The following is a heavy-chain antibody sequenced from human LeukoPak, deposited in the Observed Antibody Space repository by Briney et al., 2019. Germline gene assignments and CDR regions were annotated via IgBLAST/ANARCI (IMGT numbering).Heavy chain of an antibody. V-gene: IGHV3-30*18. CDR1: GFTFSSYG. CDR3: AKTLLHDY. Sequence: GGSLRLSCAASGFTFSSYGMHWVRQAPGKGLEWVAVISYDGSNKYYADSVKGRFTISRDNSKNTLYLQMNSLRAEDTAVYYCAKTLLHDYWGQGTLVTVSS. J-gene: IGHJ4*02. CDR2: ISYDGSNK.